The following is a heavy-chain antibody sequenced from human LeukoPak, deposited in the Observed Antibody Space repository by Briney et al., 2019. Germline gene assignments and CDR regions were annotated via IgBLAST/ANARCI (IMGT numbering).Heavy chain of an antibody. D-gene: IGHD3-22*01. CDR3: ARVNCRYYDSSGYIPRCHAFDI. CDR1: GFTVSSDA. CDR2: VSYDGSNK. V-gene: IGHV3-30-3*01. J-gene: IGHJ3*02. Sequence: GRSLRLSCAPSGFTVSSDAMHGGRQAPGKGGGWVAVVSYDGSNKYYADSVKVRFTISRDNSKNTLDLQMNSLRAEDTAVYYCARVNCRYYDSSGYIPRCHAFDIWGQGTMVTVSS.